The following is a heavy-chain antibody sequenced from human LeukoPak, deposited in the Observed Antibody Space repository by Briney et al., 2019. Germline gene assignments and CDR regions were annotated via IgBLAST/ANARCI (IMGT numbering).Heavy chain of an antibody. CDR1: GFIFSTYA. D-gene: IGHD6-13*01. J-gene: IGHJ4*02. CDR3: ARVIRAAPGKGYFDY. V-gene: IGHV3-23*01. Sequence: PGGSLILSCATSGFIFSTYALSWVRQAPGKGLEGASSISGSGGSTYHADSVKGRFTISRDSSKNTLYLQMNSLKAEDTAIYYCARVIRAAPGKGYFDYWGQGTLVAVSS. CDR2: ISGSGGST.